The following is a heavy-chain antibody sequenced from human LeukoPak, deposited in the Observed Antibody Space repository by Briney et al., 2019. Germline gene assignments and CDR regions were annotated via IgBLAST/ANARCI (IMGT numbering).Heavy chain of an antibody. J-gene: IGHJ6*03. Sequence: PSETLSLTCTVSGGSISSYYCSWIRQPPGKGLEWIGYIYYSGSTNYNPSLKSRVTISVDTSKNQFSLKLSSVTAADTAVYYYARGYLTEGGATARRVHYMDVWGKGTTVTVSS. D-gene: IGHD5-12*01. CDR1: GGSISSYY. CDR3: ARGYLTEGGATARRVHYMDV. V-gene: IGHV4-59*01. CDR2: IYYSGST.